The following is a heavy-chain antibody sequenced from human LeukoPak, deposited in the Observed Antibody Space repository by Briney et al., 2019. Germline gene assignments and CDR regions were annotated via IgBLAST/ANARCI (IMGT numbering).Heavy chain of an antibody. Sequence: GGSLRLSCAASGFTFSSYSMNWVRQAPGKGLEWVGLIKSKRDGGTTDSAAPVKGRFTISRDDSKNTVYLQMNSLKTEDTAVYYCATDLGSGSLFDFWGQGTPVTVSS. CDR1: GFTFSSYS. CDR2: IKSKRDGGTT. D-gene: IGHD1-26*01. CDR3: ATDLGSGSLFDF. V-gene: IGHV3-15*01. J-gene: IGHJ4*02.